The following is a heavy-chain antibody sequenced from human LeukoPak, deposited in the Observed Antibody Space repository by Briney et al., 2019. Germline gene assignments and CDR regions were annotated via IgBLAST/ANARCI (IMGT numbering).Heavy chain of an antibody. CDR2: INPNSGGT. J-gene: IGHJ4*02. Sequence: GASVKVSCKASGYTFTGYYMHWVRQAPGQGLEWMGRINPNSGGTNYAQKFQGRVTMTRDTSISTAYMELSRLRSDDTAVYYCARSGGSGSLYFDYWGQGTLVTASS. CDR1: GYTFTGYY. D-gene: IGHD3-10*01. V-gene: IGHV1-2*06. CDR3: ARSGGSGSLYFDY.